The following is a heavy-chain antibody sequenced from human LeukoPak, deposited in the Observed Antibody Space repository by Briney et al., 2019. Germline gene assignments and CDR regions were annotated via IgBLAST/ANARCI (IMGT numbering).Heavy chain of an antibody. CDR3: ARDGGYDSYYYMDV. CDR1: GGSISSYY. Sequence: SETLSLTCTVSGGSISSYYWSWIRKPPGKGQEWIGYIYYSGSTNYNPSLKSRVTISVDTSKNQFSLTLSSVTAADTAVYYCARDGGYDSYYYMDVWGKGTTVTVSS. D-gene: IGHD5-12*01. J-gene: IGHJ6*03. V-gene: IGHV4-59*01. CDR2: IYYSGST.